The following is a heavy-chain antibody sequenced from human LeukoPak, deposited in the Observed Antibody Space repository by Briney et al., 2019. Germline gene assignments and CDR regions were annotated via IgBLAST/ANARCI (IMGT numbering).Heavy chain of an antibody. CDR2: IWYDGNSK. Sequence: GGSLRLSCAASGFTFSSYGMHWVRQAPGKGLERVAVIWYDGNSKYYADSVKGRFIISRDNSKNTLYLQMNSLRADDTAMYHCARPAGDYARGGFDIWGQGTLVTVSS. CDR3: ARPAGDYARGGFDI. CDR1: GFTFSSYG. J-gene: IGHJ3*02. D-gene: IGHD4-17*01. V-gene: IGHV3-33*01.